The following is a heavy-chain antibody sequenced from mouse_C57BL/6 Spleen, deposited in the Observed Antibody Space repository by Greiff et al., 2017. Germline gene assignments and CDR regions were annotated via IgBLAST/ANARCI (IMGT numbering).Heavy chain of an antibody. Sequence: VQLQESGPGLVAPSQSLSITCTVSGFSLTSYGVDWVRQSPGKGLEWLGVIWGVGSTNYNSALKSRLSISKDNSKSQVFLKMNSLQTDDTAMYYCASLYYGNYSAWFAYWGQGTLVTVSA. CDR2: IWGVGST. J-gene: IGHJ3*01. CDR3: ASLYYGNYSAWFAY. V-gene: IGHV2-6*01. D-gene: IGHD2-1*01. CDR1: GFSLTSYG.